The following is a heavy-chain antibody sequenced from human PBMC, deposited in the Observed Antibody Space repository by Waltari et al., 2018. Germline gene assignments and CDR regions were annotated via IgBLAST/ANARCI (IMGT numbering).Heavy chain of an antibody. CDR3: ARGGGQRDTGYYYYYYMDV. CDR2: IYTSGST. D-gene: IGHD5-18*01. Sequence: QVQLQESGPGLVKPSETLSLTCTVSGGSISSYYWSWIRQPAGKGLEWIGRIYTSGSTNYNPSLKSRVTMAVDTAKNQFSLKLSSVTAADTAVYYCARGGGQRDTGYYYYYYMDVWGKGTTVTISS. V-gene: IGHV4-4*07. CDR1: GGSISSYY. J-gene: IGHJ6*03.